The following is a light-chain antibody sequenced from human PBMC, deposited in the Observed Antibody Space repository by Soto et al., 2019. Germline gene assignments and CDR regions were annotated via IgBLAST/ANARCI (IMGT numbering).Light chain of an antibody. J-gene: IGKJ2*01. CDR2: AAS. V-gene: IGKV1-6*01. CDR1: QGIRND. CDR3: LQDYSYPYT. Sequence: AIQMTQSPSSLSASVGDRVTITCRASQGIRNDLGWYQQKPGRAPKLLIYAASSLHSGVSSRFSGSGSGTDFTLTISSLQPEDFATYYCLQDYSYPYTFGQGTKLEI.